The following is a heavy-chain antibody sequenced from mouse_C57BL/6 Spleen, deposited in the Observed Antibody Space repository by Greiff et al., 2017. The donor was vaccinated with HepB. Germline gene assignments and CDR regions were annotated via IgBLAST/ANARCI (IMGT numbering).Heavy chain of an antibody. CDR1: GFNIKDDY. CDR2: IDPENGDT. D-gene: IGHD2-12*01. Sequence: VQLQQSGAELVRPGASVKLSCTASGFNIKDDYMHWVKQRPEQGLEWIGWIDPENGDTEYASKFQGKATITADTSSNTAYLQLSSLTSEDTAVYYCTSLLLSFAYWRQGTLVTVSA. J-gene: IGHJ3*01. CDR3: TSLLLSFAY. V-gene: IGHV14-4*01.